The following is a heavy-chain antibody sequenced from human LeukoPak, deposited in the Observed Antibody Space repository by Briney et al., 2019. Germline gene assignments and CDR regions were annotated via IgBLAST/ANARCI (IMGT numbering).Heavy chain of an antibody. Sequence: SETLSLTCTVSGGSISSYYWSWIRQPPGKGLEWIGYIYYSGSTNYNPSLKSRVTISVDTSKNQFSLKLSSVTAADTAVYYCARGQFWSGYSIWGQGTLVTVSS. D-gene: IGHD3-3*02. CDR3: ARGQFWSGYSI. J-gene: IGHJ4*02. CDR1: GGSISSYY. CDR2: IYYSGST. V-gene: IGHV4-59*08.